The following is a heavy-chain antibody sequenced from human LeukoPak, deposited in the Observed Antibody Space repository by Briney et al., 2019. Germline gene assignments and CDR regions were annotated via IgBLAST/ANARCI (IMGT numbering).Heavy chain of an antibody. CDR1: GESLNSYY. V-gene: IGHV4-34*01. CDR2: IYESGTT. J-gene: IGHJ4*02. D-gene: IGHD2-15*01. CDR3: ARGAWATRLGS. Sequence: PSETLSLTCAVYGESLNSYYWSWVRQPPGEGLEWIGEIYESGTTEYNPSLKSRVTISMVPSKQQFSLSLSSVTTADTAVYYCARGAWATRLGSWGLGTPVIVSS.